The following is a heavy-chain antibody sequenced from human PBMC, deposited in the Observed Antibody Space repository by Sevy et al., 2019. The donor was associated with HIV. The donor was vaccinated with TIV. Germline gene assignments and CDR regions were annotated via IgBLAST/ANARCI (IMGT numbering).Heavy chain of an antibody. CDR3: ARERPWGYSSSLYKNGGFDY. Sequence: SETLSLTCTVSGGSISSGSYYWSWIRQPAGKGLEWIGRIYTSGSTNYNPSLKSRVTMSVDTSKNQFSLKLSSVTAADTAVYYCARERPWGYSSSLYKNGGFDYWGQGTLVTVSS. J-gene: IGHJ4*02. CDR1: GGSISSGSYY. V-gene: IGHV4-61*02. CDR2: IYTSGST. D-gene: IGHD6-13*01.